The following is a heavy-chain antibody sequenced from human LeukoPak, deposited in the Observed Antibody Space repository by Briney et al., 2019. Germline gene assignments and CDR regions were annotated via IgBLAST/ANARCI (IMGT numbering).Heavy chain of an antibody. V-gene: IGHV3-33*01. CDR2: IWYDGSNK. D-gene: IGHD4-17*01. J-gene: IGHJ4*02. CDR1: GFTFSSYG. Sequence: PGGSLRLSCAASGFTFSSYGMHWVRQAPGKGLEWLALIWYDGSNKYYADSVKGRFTISRDNSKNTLYLQMNSLRAEDTAVYYCARTETYGDYGYFDYWRQGTLVTVSS. CDR3: ARTETYGDYGYFDY.